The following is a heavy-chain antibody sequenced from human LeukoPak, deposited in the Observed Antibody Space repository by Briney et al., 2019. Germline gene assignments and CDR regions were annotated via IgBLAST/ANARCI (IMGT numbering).Heavy chain of an antibody. CDR3: ANNFDY. CDR1: GFTFSSYW. J-gene: IGHJ4*02. CDR2: IWHDGSNK. V-gene: IGHV3-33*08. Sequence: GSLRLSCAASGFTFSSYWMSWVRQAPGKGLEWVAVIWHDGSNKYYADSVKGRFVISRDNSKNTLYLQMNSLRVEDTAVYYCANNFDYWGQGTLVTVSS. D-gene: IGHD5-24*01.